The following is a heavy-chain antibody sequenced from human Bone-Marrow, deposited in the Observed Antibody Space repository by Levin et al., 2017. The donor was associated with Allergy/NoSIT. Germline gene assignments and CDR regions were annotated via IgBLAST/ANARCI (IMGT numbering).Heavy chain of an antibody. CDR3: ARVALPRYCTSTSCSDSGYYFDY. Sequence: PGGSLRLSCAASGFTFSSYDMHWVRQATGRGLEWVSAIGTAADSYYSGSVKGRFTVSRDNAKNSFYLQMNSLRAGDTAVYYCARVALPRYCTSTSCSDSGYYFDYWGQGNLVTVSS. V-gene: IGHV3-13*04. D-gene: IGHD2-2*01. CDR2: IGTAADS. CDR1: GFTFSSYD. J-gene: IGHJ4*02.